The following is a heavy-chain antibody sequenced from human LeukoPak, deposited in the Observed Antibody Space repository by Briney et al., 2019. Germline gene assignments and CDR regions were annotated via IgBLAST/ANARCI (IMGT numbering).Heavy chain of an antibody. CDR3: ARRGSSGWYFGY. J-gene: IGHJ4*02. CDR1: GGSISSYY. Sequence: PSETLSLTCTVSGGSISSYYWSWIRQPPGKGLEWIGYIYYSGSTNYNPSLKSRVTISVDTSKNQFSLKLSSVTAADTAVYYCARRGSSGWYFGYWGQGTLVTVSS. D-gene: IGHD6-19*01. V-gene: IGHV4-59*08. CDR2: IYYSGST.